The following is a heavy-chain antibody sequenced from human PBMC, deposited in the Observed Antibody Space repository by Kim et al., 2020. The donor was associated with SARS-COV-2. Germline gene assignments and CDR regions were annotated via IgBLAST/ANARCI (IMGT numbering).Heavy chain of an antibody. J-gene: IGHJ3*02. CDR1: GYTFTTYA. D-gene: IGHD3-9*01. CDR3: ARGGGRYFGWLLGLDAFDI. V-gene: IGHV1-3*01. Sequence: ASVKVSCKASGYTFTTYAMHWVRQAPGQRLEWMGWINAGNGNTKYSQNFQGRVTITRDTSASTAYMELSSLRSEDTAVYYCARGGGRYFGWLLGLDAFDIWGQGTMVTVSS. CDR2: INAGNGNT.